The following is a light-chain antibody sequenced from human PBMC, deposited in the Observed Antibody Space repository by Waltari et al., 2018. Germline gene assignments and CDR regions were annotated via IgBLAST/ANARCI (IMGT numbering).Light chain of an antibody. CDR3: SSYTTNKTPV. V-gene: IGLV2-14*03. CDR2: DVT. Sequence: QPALTQPASVSGSPGQSITIPCTGSRSAMGGYAYVSWYQQHPGKAPKLIIYDVTKRPSGISSRFSGSKSGNTASLTISGLQAEDEADYYCSSYTTNKTPVIGGGTKVTVL. J-gene: IGLJ2*01. CDR1: RSAMGGYAY.